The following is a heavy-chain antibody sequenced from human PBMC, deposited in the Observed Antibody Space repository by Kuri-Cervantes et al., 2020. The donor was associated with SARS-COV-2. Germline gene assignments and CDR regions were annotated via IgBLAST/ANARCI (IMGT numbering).Heavy chain of an antibody. CDR3: AREPRFGDLDF. CDR1: GFTFSTYR. D-gene: IGHD3-10*01. J-gene: IGHJ4*02. Sequence: GGSLRLSCAASGFTFSTYRMHWIRQAPGKGLEYVSAITSDGDTTFYADSVKGRFTISRDNSKNTLYLQLGSLRAEDMAVYCCAREPRFGDLDFWGQGTLVTVSS. V-gene: IGHV3-64*02. CDR2: ITSDGDTT.